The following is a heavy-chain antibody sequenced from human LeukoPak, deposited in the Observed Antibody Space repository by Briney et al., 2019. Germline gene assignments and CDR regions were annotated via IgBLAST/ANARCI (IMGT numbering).Heavy chain of an antibody. Sequence: SETLSLTCSVSRGSVNSGTYYWSWIRQHPGKGLEWIGYIFHSGSTNHNPSLKSRVTISLDTPKNQFSLKLSSVTAADTAVYYCARSGKLGIVSWYFDLWGRGTLVTVSS. D-gene: IGHD7-27*01. CDR1: RGSVNSGTYY. CDR2: IFHSGST. CDR3: ARSGKLGIVSWYFDL. V-gene: IGHV4-61*01. J-gene: IGHJ2*01.